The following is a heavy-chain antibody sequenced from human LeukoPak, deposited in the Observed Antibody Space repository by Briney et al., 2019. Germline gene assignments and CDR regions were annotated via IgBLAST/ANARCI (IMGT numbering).Heavy chain of an antibody. Sequence: GGSLRLSCAASGFNFNNYAMTWVRQAPGKGLVWVSRINEDGSTTNYADSVKGRSTIFRDNAKNTLYLQMNSLRAEDTAVYYCVRDLGGRSGHWGQGTLVTVSS. CDR1: GFNFNNYA. D-gene: IGHD1-26*01. CDR3: VRDLGGRSGH. J-gene: IGHJ4*02. V-gene: IGHV3-74*01. CDR2: INEDGSTT.